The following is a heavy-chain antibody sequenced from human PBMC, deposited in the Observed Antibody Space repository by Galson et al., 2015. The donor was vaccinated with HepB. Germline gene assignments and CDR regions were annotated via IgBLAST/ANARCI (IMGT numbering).Heavy chain of an antibody. V-gene: IGHV3-73*01. J-gene: IGHJ4*02. CDR1: GFTFSGSA. Sequence: SLRLSYAASGFTFSGSAMHWVRQASGRGLEWVGRIGSKANSYATAYAASVKGRFTISRDDSENTAYMQMNSLKTEDTAVYYCTRLGDLSGYSSLWGQGTLVTVSS. CDR2: IGSKANSYAT. D-gene: IGHD6-13*01. CDR3: TRLGDLSGYSSL.